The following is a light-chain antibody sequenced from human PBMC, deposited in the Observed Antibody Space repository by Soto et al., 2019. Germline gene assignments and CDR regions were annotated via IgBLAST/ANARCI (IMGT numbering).Light chain of an antibody. Sequence: QSVLTQPPSASGTPGQRVTISCSGSRSNIGSNIVNWYQQLPGTAPKLLIHSNDQRPSGVPDRFSGSKSGTSASLAISGLQSEDEADYHCAAWDDSLNGLVFGGGTNLTVL. CDR1: RSNIGSNI. CDR2: SND. V-gene: IGLV1-44*01. J-gene: IGLJ3*02. CDR3: AAWDDSLNGLV.